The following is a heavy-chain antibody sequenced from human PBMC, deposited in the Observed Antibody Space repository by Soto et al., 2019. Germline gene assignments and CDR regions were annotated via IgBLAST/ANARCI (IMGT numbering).Heavy chain of an antibody. CDR3: AKVRPSIDY. D-gene: IGHD6-25*01. CDR2: IGPTGRST. V-gene: IGHV3-23*01. CDR1: GFTFSSYA. J-gene: IGHJ4*02. Sequence: VQLLESGGDLVQPGGSLRLSCAASGFTFSSYAMTWVRQAPGKGLEWVSFIGPTGRSTYYADSVRGRFTISRDNSKNTLYLQMNSLRVEDTAVYYCAKVRPSIDYWGQGTLVTVSS.